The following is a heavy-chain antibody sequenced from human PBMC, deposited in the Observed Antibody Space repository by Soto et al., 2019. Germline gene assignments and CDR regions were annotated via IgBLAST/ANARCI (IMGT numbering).Heavy chain of an antibody. CDR3: ARDLVEDSSSLFGGSYYYGMDV. CDR2: IYYSGTT. Sequence: TSETLSLTCTVSGASVNSVSYYWSWIRQPPXKGLEWIGYIYYSGTTNYNPSLKSRVTISVDTSNNQFSLKLSSVTAADTAVYYCARDLVEDSSSLFGGSYYYGMDVWGQGTTVTVYS. CDR1: GASVNSVSYY. D-gene: IGHD6-6*01. V-gene: IGHV4-61*01. J-gene: IGHJ6*02.